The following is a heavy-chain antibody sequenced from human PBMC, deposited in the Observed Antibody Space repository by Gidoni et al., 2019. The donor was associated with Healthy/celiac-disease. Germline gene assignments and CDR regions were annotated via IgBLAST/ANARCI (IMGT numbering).Heavy chain of an antibody. D-gene: IGHD6-19*01. CDR1: GYTFTSYA. V-gene: IGHV1-3*01. J-gene: IGHJ4*02. CDR2: INAGNGNT. Sequence: QVQLVQSGAEVKKPGASVKVSCKASGYTFTSYAMHWVRQAPGQRLEWMGWINAGNGNTKYSQKFQGRVTITRDTSASTAYMELSSLRSEDTAVYYCARDSSGWYGDFDYWGQGTLVTVSS. CDR3: ARDSSGWYGDFDY.